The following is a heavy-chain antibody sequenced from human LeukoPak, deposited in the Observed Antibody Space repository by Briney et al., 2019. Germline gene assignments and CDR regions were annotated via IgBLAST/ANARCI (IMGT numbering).Heavy chain of an antibody. D-gene: IGHD3-22*01. Sequence: SETLSLTCAVYGGSFSGYYWSWIRQPPGKGLEWIGEINHSGSTNYNPSLKSRVTISVDTSKKQFSLKLSSVTAADTAVYYCVTYYFDSSGPKKNYWGQGTLVAVSS. CDR2: INHSGST. CDR3: VTYYFDSSGPKKNY. V-gene: IGHV4-34*01. CDR1: GGSFSGYY. J-gene: IGHJ4*02.